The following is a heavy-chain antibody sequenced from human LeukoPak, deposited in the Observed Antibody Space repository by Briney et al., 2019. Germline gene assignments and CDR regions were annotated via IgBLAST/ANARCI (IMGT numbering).Heavy chain of an antibody. CDR3: AREQPRPRRTVTLYYFDY. CDR2: IYTSGST. V-gene: IGHV4-4*07. D-gene: IGHD4-17*01. Sequence: ASETLSLTCTVSGGSISSYYWSWIRQPAGKGLEWIGRIYTSGSTNCNPSLKSRVTMSVDTSKNQFSLKLSSVTAADTAVYYCAREQPRPRRTVTLYYFDYWGQGTLVTVSS. CDR1: GGSISSYY. J-gene: IGHJ4*02.